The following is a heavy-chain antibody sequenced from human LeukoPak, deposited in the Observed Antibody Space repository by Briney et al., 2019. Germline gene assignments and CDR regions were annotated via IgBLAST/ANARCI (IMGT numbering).Heavy chain of an antibody. D-gene: IGHD3-22*01. J-gene: IGHJ6*03. CDR1: GFTFSSYS. CDR3: ARVVSGYDSSGYYPYYYYYYYMDV. V-gene: IGHV3-48*01. Sequence: GGSLRLSCAASGFTFSSYSMNWVRQAPGKGLEWVSYISSSSSTIYYADSVKGRFTISRDNAKNSLYLQMNSLRAEDTAVYYCARVVSGYDSSGYYPYYYYYYYMDVWGKGTTVTVSS. CDR2: ISSSSSTI.